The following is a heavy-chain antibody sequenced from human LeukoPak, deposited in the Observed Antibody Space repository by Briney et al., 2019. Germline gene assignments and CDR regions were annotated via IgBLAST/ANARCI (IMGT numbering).Heavy chain of an antibody. D-gene: IGHD6-13*01. CDR1: GVSISSSNW. V-gene: IGHV4-4*02. CDR3: ARDPALYSSSWYKYGMDV. CDR2: IYHSGST. J-gene: IGHJ6*02. Sequence: PSGTLSLTCAVSGVSISSSNWWSWVRQPPGQGLEWIGEIYHSGSTNYNPSLKSRVTISVDKSKNQFSLKLSSVTAADTAVYYCARDPALYSSSWYKYGMDVWGQGTTVTVSS.